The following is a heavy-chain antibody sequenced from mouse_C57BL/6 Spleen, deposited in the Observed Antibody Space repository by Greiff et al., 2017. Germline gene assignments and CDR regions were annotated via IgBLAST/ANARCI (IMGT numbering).Heavy chain of an antibody. CDR1: GYTFTSYW. D-gene: IGHD2-3*01. Sequence: VQLQQPGAELVRPGTSVKLSCKASGYTFTSYWMHWVKQRPGQGLEWIGVIDPSDSYTNYNQKFKGKATLTVDTSSSTAYMQLSSLTSEDSAVYYCARTYDGYQYYYAMDYWGQGTSVTVSS. J-gene: IGHJ4*01. V-gene: IGHV1-59*01. CDR3: ARTYDGYQYYYAMDY. CDR2: IDPSDSYT.